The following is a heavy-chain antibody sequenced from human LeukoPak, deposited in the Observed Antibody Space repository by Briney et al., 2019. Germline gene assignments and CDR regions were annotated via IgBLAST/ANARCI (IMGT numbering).Heavy chain of an antibody. CDR1: GFTFSIYG. V-gene: IGHV3-30*02. CDR3: AKESRGAAAGSLDY. D-gene: IGHD6-13*01. J-gene: IGHJ4*02. Sequence: GSPRLSCAAAGFTFSIYGMHWGRQAPGKGLEGVAFIRFDGSNKYYADSVKGRFTISRDNSKNTLYLQMNSLRAEDTAVYYCAKESRGAAAGSLDYWGQGTLVTVSS. CDR2: IRFDGSNK.